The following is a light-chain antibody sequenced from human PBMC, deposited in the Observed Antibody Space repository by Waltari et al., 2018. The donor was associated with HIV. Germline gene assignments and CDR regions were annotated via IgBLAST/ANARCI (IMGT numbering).Light chain of an antibody. V-gene: IGLV1-44*01. CDR1: SSNIGSNT. CDR3: AAGDDSLNGWV. Sequence: QSVLTQPPSASGTHGPRVTISCSGSSSNIGSNTVNWYQQLPGTAPKLLIYSNKQRPSGVPGRFSGSKSGTSASLAISGLQSEDEADYYCAAGDDSLNGWVFGGGTKLTVL. CDR2: SNK. J-gene: IGLJ3*02.